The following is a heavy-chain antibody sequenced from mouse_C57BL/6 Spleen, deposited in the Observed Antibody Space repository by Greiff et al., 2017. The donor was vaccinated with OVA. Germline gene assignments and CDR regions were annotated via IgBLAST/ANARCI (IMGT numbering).Heavy chain of an antibody. J-gene: IGHJ2*01. Sequence: EVKLMESGPGLVKPSQSLSLTCSVTGYSITSGYYWNWIRQFPGNKLEWMGYISYDGSNNYNPSLKNRISITRDTSKNQFFLKLNSVTTEDTATYYCAREGDGSSPDYWGQGTTLTVSS. V-gene: IGHV3-6*01. CDR2: ISYDGSN. CDR3: AREGDGSSPDY. CDR1: GYSITSGYY. D-gene: IGHD1-1*01.